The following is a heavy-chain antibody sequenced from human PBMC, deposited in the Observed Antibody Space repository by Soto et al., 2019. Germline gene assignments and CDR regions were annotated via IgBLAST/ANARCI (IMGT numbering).Heavy chain of an antibody. Sequence: SATLSLTSDYHSKPFLGYYWSCKVKPPWKGLDLIVEFNHSGSTNYNPSLKSRVTISVDTSKNQFSLKLSSVTAADTAVYYCARGRVRGYSYANYYYYGMDVWGQGTTVS. D-gene: IGHD5-18*01. V-gene: IGHV4-34*01. CDR1: SKPFLGYY. CDR2: FNHSGST. J-gene: IGHJ6*02. CDR3: ARGRVRGYSYANYYYYGMDV.